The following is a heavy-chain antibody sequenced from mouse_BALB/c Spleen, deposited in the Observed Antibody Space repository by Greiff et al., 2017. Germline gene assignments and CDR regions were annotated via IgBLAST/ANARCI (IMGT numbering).Heavy chain of an antibody. J-gene: IGHJ2*01. D-gene: IGHD1-1*01. CDR3: ARSYYGTIFDY. Sequence: EVKVVESGGGLVQPGGSRKLSCAASGFTFSSFGMHWVRQAPEKGLEWVAYISSGSSTIYYADTVKGRFTISRDNPKNTLFLQMTSLRSEDTAMYYCARSYYGTIFDYWGQGTTLTVSS. V-gene: IGHV5-17*02. CDR1: GFTFSSFG. CDR2: ISSGSSTI.